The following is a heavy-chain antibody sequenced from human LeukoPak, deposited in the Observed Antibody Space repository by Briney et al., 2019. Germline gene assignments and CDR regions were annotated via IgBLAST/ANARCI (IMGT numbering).Heavy chain of an antibody. V-gene: IGHV4-4*07. D-gene: IGHD6-13*01. J-gene: IGHJ3*02. CDR3: ARVSKFNSSRGVRGAFDI. Sequence: NPSETLSLTCTVSGGSISSYYWSWIRQPAGKGLEWIGRIYTSGSTNYSPSLKSRVTMSVDTSKNQFSLKLSSVTAADTAVYYCARVSKFNSSRGVRGAFDIWGQGTMVTVSS. CDR2: IYTSGST. CDR1: GGSISSYY.